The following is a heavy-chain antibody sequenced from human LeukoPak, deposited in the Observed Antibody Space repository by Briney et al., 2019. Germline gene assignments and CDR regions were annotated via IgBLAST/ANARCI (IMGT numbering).Heavy chain of an antibody. CDR2: INGSGGST. CDR1: GFTFSSYA. J-gene: IGHJ3*02. CDR3: ARSAGTISVLRVLEWAFDI. Sequence: PGGSLRLSCAASGFTFSSYAMSWVRQAPGKGLEWVSAINGSGGSTYYADSVKGRFTISRDNSKNTLYLQMNSLRAEDTAVYYCARSAGTISVLRVLEWAFDIWGQGTMVTVSS. D-gene: IGHD3-3*01. V-gene: IGHV3-23*01.